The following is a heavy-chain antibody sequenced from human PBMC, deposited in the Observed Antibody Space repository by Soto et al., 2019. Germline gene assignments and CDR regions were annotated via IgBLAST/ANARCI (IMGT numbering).Heavy chain of an antibody. CDR1: GGPISSGDYY. D-gene: IGHD5-18*01. CDR2: IFYSGST. CDR3: ARRGYSYGVDAFDI. V-gene: IGHV4-30-4*01. J-gene: IGHJ3*02. Sequence: QVQLQESGPGLVKPSQTLSLTCTVSGGPISSGDYYWTWIRQPPGKGLEWIGYIFYSGSTYYNPSLKSRVTISVDPAKKQFSLKLSSVTAADTAVYYCARRGYSYGVDAFDIWGQGTIVTVSS.